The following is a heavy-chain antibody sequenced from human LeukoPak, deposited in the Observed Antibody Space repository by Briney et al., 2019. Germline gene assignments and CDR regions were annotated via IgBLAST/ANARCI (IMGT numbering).Heavy chain of an antibody. CDR3: ARAARQGFTMIVVPFFYFDL. J-gene: IGHJ2*01. CDR2: INHSGST. CDR1: GGSISSGASD. V-gene: IGHV4-31*03. Sequence: NPSETLSLTCTVSGGSISSGASDWGWIRQHPKRGLEWVGYINHSGSTYYNPSLGSRVTMSVDTSKNQFSLKLSSVTAADSAVYYCARAARQGFTMIVVPFFYFDLWGRGTLVTASS. D-gene: IGHD3-22*01.